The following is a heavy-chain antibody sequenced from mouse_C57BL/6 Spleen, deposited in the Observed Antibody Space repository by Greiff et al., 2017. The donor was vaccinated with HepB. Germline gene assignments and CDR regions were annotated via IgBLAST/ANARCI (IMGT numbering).Heavy chain of an antibody. V-gene: IGHV1-52*01. CDR2: IDPSDSET. CDR3: ARRGYYEWFAY. J-gene: IGHJ3*01. CDR1: GYTFTSYW. D-gene: IGHD2-4*01. Sequence: QVQLQQSGAELVRPGSSVKLSCKASGYTFTSYWMHWVKQRPIQGLEWIGNIDPSDSETHYNQKFKDKATLTVDKSSSTAYMQLSSLTSEDSAVYYCARRGYYEWFAYWGQGTLVTVSA.